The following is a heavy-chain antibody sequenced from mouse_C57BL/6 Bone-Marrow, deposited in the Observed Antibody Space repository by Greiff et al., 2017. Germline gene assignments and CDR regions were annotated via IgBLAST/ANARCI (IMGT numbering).Heavy chain of an antibody. V-gene: IGHV5-6*01. J-gene: IGHJ2*01. CDR2: ISSGGSYT. CDR1: GFTFSSYG. Sequence: EVQLVESGGDLVKPGGSLKLSCAASGFTFSSYGMSWVRQTPDKRLEWVATISSGGSYTYYPDSVKGRFTISRDNAKNTLYLQMSSLKSEDTAMYYCARLSGRRFDYWGQGTTLTVSS. CDR3: ARLSGRRFDY. D-gene: IGHD3-1*01.